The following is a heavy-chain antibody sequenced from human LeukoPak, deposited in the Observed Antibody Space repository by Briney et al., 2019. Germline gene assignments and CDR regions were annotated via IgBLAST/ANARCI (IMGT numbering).Heavy chain of an antibody. V-gene: IGHV4-38-2*02. Sequence: SETLSLTCTVSDYSISRGYYWGWIRQPPGKGLEWIGSIFHSGSTYFNPSLKSRVTISVDTSKNQFSLKLTSVTASDTAVYYCARLPDPWGQGTLVTVSS. J-gene: IGHJ5*02. CDR2: IFHSGST. CDR1: DYSISRGYY. CDR3: ARLPDP.